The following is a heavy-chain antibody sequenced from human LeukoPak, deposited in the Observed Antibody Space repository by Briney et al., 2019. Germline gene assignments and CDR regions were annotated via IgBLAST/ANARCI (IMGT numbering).Heavy chain of an antibody. CDR3: AKDRILWFGEAFDY. CDR2: ISGSGGST. V-gene: IGHV3-23*01. D-gene: IGHD3-10*01. J-gene: IGHJ4*02. Sequence: QAGGSLRLSCVASGFTFATYAMSWVRQAPGKGLEWVSAISGSGGSTYYADSVKGRFTISRDNSKNTLYLQMNSLRAEDTAVYYCAKDRILWFGEAFDYWGQGTLVTVSS. CDR1: GFTFATYA.